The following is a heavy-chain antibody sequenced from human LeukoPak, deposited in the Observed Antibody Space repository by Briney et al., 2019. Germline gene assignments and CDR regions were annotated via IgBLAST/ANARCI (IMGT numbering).Heavy chain of an antibody. CDR1: GYSISSGYY. V-gene: IGHV4-38-2*02. D-gene: IGHD4-17*01. Sequence: SETLSLTRAVSGYSISSGYYWGWIRQPPGKGLEWIGSIYHSGSTYYNPSLKSRVTISVDTSKNQFSLKLSSVTAADTAVYYCARDLIDYGDYGRDYYYYYGMDVWGKGTTVTVSS. CDR2: IYHSGST. J-gene: IGHJ6*04. CDR3: ARDLIDYGDYGRDYYYYYGMDV.